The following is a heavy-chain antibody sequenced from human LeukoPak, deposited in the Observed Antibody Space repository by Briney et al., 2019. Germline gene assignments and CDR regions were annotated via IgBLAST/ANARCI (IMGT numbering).Heavy chain of an antibody. D-gene: IGHD2-15*01. J-gene: IGHJ4*02. CDR1: GGSISSSSYY. CDR2: IYYSGST. CDR3: ARRRSGGSCYDY. Sequence: SETLSLTCTVSGGSISSSSYYWGWIRQPPGKGLEWIGSIYYSGSTYYNPSLKSRVTISVDTSKNQFSLKLSSVTAADTAVYYCARRRSGGSCYDYWGQGTLVTVSS. V-gene: IGHV4-39*01.